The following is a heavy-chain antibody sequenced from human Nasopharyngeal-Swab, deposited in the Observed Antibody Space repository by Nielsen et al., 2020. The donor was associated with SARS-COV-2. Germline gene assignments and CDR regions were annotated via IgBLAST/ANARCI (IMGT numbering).Heavy chain of an antibody. CDR2: ISYDGSNK. Sequence: GASLKISCAASGFTFSSYAMHWVRQAPGKGLEWVAVISYDGSNKYYADSVKGRFTISRDNSKNTLYLQMNSLRAEDTAVYYCASGSPINVVPAARHPRQFDYWGQGTPVTVSS. D-gene: IGHD2-2*01. V-gene: IGHV3-30-3*01. CDR3: ASGSPINVVPAARHPRQFDY. CDR1: GFTFSSYA. J-gene: IGHJ4*02.